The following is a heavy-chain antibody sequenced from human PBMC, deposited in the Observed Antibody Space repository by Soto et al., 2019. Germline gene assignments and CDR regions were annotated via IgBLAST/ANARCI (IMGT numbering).Heavy chain of an antibody. CDR1: GASISSGGYY. CDR3: VRDGPLQVISRFDP. Sequence: QVQLQESGPGLVKPSQTLSLTCTVSGASISSGGYYWSWILQHPGKGLEWIGYIYYSGSTYYNPSLKSRVTISVDTAKNQFSLKLSSVTAADTAVYYCVRDGPLQVISRFDPWGQGTLVTVSS. V-gene: IGHV4-31*03. D-gene: IGHD3-10*01. J-gene: IGHJ5*02. CDR2: IYYSGST.